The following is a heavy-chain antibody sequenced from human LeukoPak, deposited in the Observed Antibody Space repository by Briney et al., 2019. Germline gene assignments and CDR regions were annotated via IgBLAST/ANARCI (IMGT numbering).Heavy chain of an antibody. J-gene: IGHJ4*02. CDR3: VKVAKYYYGSETYYFFEH. Sequence: GGSLRLSCAASGFTFSSYGMSWVRQAPGKGLEWVANTNQDGTEKYYVDSVKGRFTISRDNAKNSLDLQMNSLRVEDTGIYYCVKVAKYYYGSETYYFFEHWGQGTPVTASS. V-gene: IGHV3-7*01. D-gene: IGHD3-10*01. CDR2: TNQDGTEK. CDR1: GFTFSSYG.